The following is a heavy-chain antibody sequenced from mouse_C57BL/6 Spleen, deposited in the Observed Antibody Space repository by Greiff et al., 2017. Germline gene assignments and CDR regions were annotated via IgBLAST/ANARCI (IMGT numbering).Heavy chain of an antibody. CDR3: ARMGYYSRKSPPDY. CDR1: GYTFTSYG. J-gene: IGHJ4*01. V-gene: IGHV1-58*01. CDR2: IYIGNGYT. D-gene: IGHD1-1*01. Sequence: VHVKQSGAELVRPGSSVKMSCKTSGYTFTSYGINWVKQRPGQGLEWIGYIYIGNGYTEYNEKFKGKATLTSDTSSSTAYMQLSSLTSEDSAIYCCARMGYYSRKSPPDYWGQGTSVTVSS.